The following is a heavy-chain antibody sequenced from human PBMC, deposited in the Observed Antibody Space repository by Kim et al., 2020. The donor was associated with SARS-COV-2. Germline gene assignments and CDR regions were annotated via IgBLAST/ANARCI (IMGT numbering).Heavy chain of an antibody. CDR2: INHSGST. CDR1: GGSFSGYY. Sequence: SETLSLTCAVYGGSFSGYYWSWIRQPPGKGLEWIGEINHSGSTNYNPSLKSRVTISVDTSKNQFSLKLSSVTAADTAVYYCARGVSYDYVWGSYRYHVPYFDYWGQGTLVTVSS. CDR3: ARGVSYDYVWGSYRYHVPYFDY. J-gene: IGHJ4*02. V-gene: IGHV4-34*01. D-gene: IGHD3-16*02.